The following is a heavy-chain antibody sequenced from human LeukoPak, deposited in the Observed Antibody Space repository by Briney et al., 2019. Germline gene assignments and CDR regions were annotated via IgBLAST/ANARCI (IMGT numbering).Heavy chain of an antibody. V-gene: IGHV3-23*01. D-gene: IGHD5-12*01. CDR2: ITGSGERT. Sequence: GGSLRLSCAASGFTSSTYGMTWVRQAPGKGLEWVSSITGSGERTYYADSVKGRFTISRDNSNNMVYLQMNSLRGEDTAVYYCAKNSAYDRSLGYYSYYMDVWGKGTTVTVSS. J-gene: IGHJ6*03. CDR3: AKNSAYDRSLGYYSYYMDV. CDR1: GFTSSTYG.